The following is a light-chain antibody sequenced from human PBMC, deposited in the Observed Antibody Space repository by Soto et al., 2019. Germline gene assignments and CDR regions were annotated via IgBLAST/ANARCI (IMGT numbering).Light chain of an antibody. V-gene: IGLV2-14*03. CDR3: CSYADGSIYF. Sequence: QSALTQPASVSGSPGQSITISCTGTSSDVGGHNYVSWYLQYPDKAPQLLIYYVDHRPSGVSSRFSGSKSGNTASLTISGLQAEDEGDYYCCSYADGSIYFXGTGTSSPS. CDR1: SSDVGGHNY. CDR2: YVD. J-gene: IGLJ1*01.